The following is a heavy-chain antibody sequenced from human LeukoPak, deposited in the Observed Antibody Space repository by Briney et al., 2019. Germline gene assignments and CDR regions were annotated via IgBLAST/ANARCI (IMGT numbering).Heavy chain of an antibody. CDR2: INPGDGSTT. V-gene: IGHV3-74*01. Sequence: PGRSLRLSCAGSGFTMSNYWMNWVRQAPGEGLVWVSHINPGDGSTTGYADSVKGRFTVSRDNAKNTLYLQMTSLKDGDTAVYYCVRDGMGTAPYDLWGQGTLVTVSS. CDR3: VRDGMGTAPYDL. CDR1: GFTMSNYW. D-gene: IGHD2-8*02. J-gene: IGHJ4*01.